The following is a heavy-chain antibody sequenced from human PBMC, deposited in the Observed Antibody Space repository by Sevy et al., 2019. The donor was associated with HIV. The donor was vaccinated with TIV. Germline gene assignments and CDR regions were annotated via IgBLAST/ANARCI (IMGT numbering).Heavy chain of an antibody. CDR3: ARTRKWGLLGD. J-gene: IGHJ4*02. CDR2: ISYSGTT. CDR1: GGSISSGTYY. V-gene: IGHV4-31*03. D-gene: IGHD1-26*01. Sequence: SETLSLTCSVSGGSISSGTYYWNWLRQRPGQGLEWVGYISYSGTTYSNPSLRRRFTVSVDTSENQFSLILSAVTAADTAVYYCARTRKWGLLGDWGQGTLVTVSS.